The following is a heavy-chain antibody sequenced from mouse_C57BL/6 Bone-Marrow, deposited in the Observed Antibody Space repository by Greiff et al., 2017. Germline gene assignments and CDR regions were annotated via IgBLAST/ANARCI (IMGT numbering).Heavy chain of an antibody. CDR1: GYTFTSYW. CDR3: ARGTGTLYYFDY. V-gene: IGHV1-61*01. Sequence: QVQLQQPGAELVRPGSSVKLSCKASGYTFTSYWMDWVKQRPGHGLEWIGNIYPSDSETPYNQKFKDKATLTVDKSSSTAYMQLSSLTSEDSAVYDCARGTGTLYYFDYWGQGTTLTVSS. CDR2: IYPSDSET. J-gene: IGHJ2*01. D-gene: IGHD4-1*01.